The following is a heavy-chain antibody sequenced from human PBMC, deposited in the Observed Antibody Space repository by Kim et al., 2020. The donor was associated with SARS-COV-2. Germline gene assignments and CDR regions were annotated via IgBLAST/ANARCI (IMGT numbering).Heavy chain of an antibody. V-gene: IGHV1-46*01. CDR2: INPSGGST. D-gene: IGHD3-10*01. CDR3: ARDLTGYYGSGSYRQFDY. Sequence: ASVKVSCKASGYTFTSYYMHWVRQAPGQGLEWMGIINPSGGSTSYAQKFQGRVTMTRDTSTSTVYMELSSLRSEDTAVYYCARDLTGYYGSGSYRQFDYWGQGTLVTVSS. J-gene: IGHJ4*02. CDR1: GYTFTSYY.